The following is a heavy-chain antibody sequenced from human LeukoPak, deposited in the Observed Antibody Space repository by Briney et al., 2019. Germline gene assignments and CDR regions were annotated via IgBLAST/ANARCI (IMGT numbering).Heavy chain of an antibody. CDR2: ISAYNGNT. CDR3: ARAPAAIWGYYYGMDV. J-gene: IGHJ6*02. V-gene: IGHV1-18*01. Sequence: AASVKVSCKASGYTFTSYGISWVRQAPGQGLEWMGWISAYNGNTNYAQKLQGRVTMTTDTSTSTAYMELRSLRSDDTAVYYCARAPAAIWGYYYGMDVWGQGTTVTVSS. CDR1: GYTFTSYG. D-gene: IGHD2-2*02.